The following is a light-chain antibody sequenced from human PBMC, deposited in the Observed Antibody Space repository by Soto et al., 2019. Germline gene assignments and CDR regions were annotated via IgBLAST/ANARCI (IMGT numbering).Light chain of an antibody. Sequence: EIVMTQCPATLSVSTGERATLSYRPSQSVSSNLAWYQQKPGQAPRLLIYDASNRATGIPARFSGSGSGTDFTLTISSLEPEDFAVYYCQQRSNWPPFTFGQGTRLEIK. CDR1: QSVSSN. CDR3: QQRSNWPPFT. J-gene: IGKJ5*01. CDR2: DAS. V-gene: IGKV3-11*01.